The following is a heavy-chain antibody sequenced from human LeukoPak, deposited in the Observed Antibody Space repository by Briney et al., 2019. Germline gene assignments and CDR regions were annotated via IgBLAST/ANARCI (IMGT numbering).Heavy chain of an antibody. J-gene: IGHJ3*02. CDR2: ISGSGGST. D-gene: IGHD3-22*01. V-gene: IGHV3-23*01. Sequence: GGSLRLSCAASGFTFSSYAMSWVRQAPGKGLEWVTAISGSGGSTYYADSVKGRFTISRDNSKNTLYLRMNRLRAEDTAVYCCAKDLFAEYYDGSGYYYVSAFDIWGQGTMVTVSS. CDR3: AKDLFAEYYDGSGYYYVSAFDI. CDR1: GFTFSSYA.